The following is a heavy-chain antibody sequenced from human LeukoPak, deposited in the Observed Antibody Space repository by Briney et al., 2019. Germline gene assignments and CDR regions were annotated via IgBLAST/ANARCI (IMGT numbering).Heavy chain of an antibody. CDR1: GGSFSGYY. CDR2: INHSGST. Sequence: PSETLSLTCAVYGGSFSGYYWSWIRQPPGKGLEWLGEINHSGSTNYNPSLKSRVTISVDTSKNQFSLKLSSVTAADTAVYYCARGYDYVWGSSPRDWFDPWGQGTLVTVSS. V-gene: IGHV4-34*01. CDR3: ARGYDYVWGSSPRDWFDP. D-gene: IGHD3-16*01. J-gene: IGHJ5*02.